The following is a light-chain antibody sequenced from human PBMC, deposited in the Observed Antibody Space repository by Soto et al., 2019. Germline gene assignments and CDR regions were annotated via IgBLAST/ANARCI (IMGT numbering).Light chain of an antibody. CDR2: GSS. Sequence: EVVLTQSPGTLSLSPGERATLSCRASQSVSNNYLAWYQQKPGQGPRLLIFGSSDRATGIPDRFSGSGSGTDFTLTISRLEPEDFALYYCQQYGSPPPYTFGQGTKLESK. V-gene: IGKV3-20*01. CDR1: QSVSNNY. CDR3: QQYGSPPPYT. J-gene: IGKJ2*01.